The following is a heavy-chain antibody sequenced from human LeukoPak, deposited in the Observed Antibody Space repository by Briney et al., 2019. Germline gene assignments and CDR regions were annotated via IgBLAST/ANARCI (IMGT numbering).Heavy chain of an antibody. Sequence: PGGSLRLSCAASGFTVSSNYMSWVRQAPGKGLEWVSVIYSGGSTYYADSVKGRFTISRDNSKNTLYLRMNSLRAEDTAVYYCARASYYYDSSGYFWLDPWGQGTLVTVSS. J-gene: IGHJ5*02. V-gene: IGHV3-53*01. CDR1: GFTVSSNY. CDR2: IYSGGST. CDR3: ARASYYYDSSGYFWLDP. D-gene: IGHD3-22*01.